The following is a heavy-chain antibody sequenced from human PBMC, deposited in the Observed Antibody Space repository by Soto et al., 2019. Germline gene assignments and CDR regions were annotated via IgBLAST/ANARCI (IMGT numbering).Heavy chain of an antibody. J-gene: IGHJ4*02. CDR2: ISSSSSYI. D-gene: IGHD3-10*01. Sequence: GGSLRLSCAASGFTFSSYSMNWVRQAPGKGLEWVSSISSSSSYIYYAEAVKGRFTISRDNAKNSLYLQMNSLRAEDTAVYYCARGTSNGKYGSGTLDYWGQGTLVTVSP. CDR3: ARGTSNGKYGSGTLDY. V-gene: IGHV3-21*01. CDR1: GFTFSSYS.